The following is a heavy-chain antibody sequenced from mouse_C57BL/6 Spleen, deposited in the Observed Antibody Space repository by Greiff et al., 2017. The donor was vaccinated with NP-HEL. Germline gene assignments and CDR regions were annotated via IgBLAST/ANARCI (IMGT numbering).Heavy chain of an antibody. J-gene: IGHJ3*01. Sequence: VKLQESGPELVKPGASVKISCKASGYAFSSSWMNWVKQRPGKGLEWIGRIYPGDGDTNYNGKFKGKATLTADKSSSTAYMQLSSLTSEDSAVYFCARGGYYGNYDWFAYWGQGTLVTVSA. D-gene: IGHD2-1*01. V-gene: IGHV1-82*01. CDR1: GYAFSSSW. CDR3: ARGGYYGNYDWFAY. CDR2: IYPGDGDT.